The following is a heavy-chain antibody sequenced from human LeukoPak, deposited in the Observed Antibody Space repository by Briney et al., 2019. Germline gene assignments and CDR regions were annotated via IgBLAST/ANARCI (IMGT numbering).Heavy chain of an antibody. Sequence: GGPLRLSCAASRFIFSSYGMSWVRQAPGKGLEWVSGISVSGGSTYYADSVKGRFTISRDNSKNTLYLQMNSLRAEDTAVYYCAKDHSGLVTAIPLGDYWGQGTLVTVSS. J-gene: IGHJ4*02. CDR3: AKDHSGLVTAIPLGDY. V-gene: IGHV3-23*01. CDR1: RFIFSSYG. CDR2: ISVSGGST. D-gene: IGHD2-21*02.